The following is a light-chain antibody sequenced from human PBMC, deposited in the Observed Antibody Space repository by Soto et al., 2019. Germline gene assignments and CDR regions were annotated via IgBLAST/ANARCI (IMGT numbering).Light chain of an antibody. CDR1: SGDIGSYNR. CDR3: SSYTNINTRAGV. Sequence: QSAPTQPASVSGSPGQSITISCTGTSGDIGSYNRVSWYQQHPGKAPKLIIYEVTDRPSGVSNRFSGSKSGNTASLTISGLQAEDEAEYYCSSYTNINTRAGVFGTGTKLTVL. CDR2: EVT. V-gene: IGLV2-14*01. J-gene: IGLJ1*01.